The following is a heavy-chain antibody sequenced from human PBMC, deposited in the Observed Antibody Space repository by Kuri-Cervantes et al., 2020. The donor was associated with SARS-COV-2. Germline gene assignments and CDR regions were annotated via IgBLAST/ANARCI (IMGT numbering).Heavy chain of an antibody. Sequence: GGSLRLSGAASGFIFRNAWMSWVRQAPGKGLEGVGRIYSKSDAAEDAAPDGGNTDYAAPVKGRFIISRDDSKNTLFLQMNVLQTEDTAVYYCTTGPLDYWGHGTLVTVSS. CDR2: IYSKSDAAEDAAPDGGNT. CDR3: TTGPLDY. V-gene: IGHV3-15*01. CDR1: GFIFRNAW. J-gene: IGHJ4*01.